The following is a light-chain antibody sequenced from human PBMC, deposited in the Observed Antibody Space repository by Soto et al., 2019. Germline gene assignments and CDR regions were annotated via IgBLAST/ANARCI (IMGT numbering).Light chain of an antibody. J-gene: IGKJ1*01. CDR1: QRVDDSH. CDR3: QQYNSWLWT. Sequence: EIVLKQSPGTLSLSPGERATLSCRASQRVDDSHLAWYQLRPGQAPRLLIYGASTRATGIPDRFSGSGSGTDFSLTIRGLKPEDSAVYYCQQYNSWLWTFGQGTMVDI. CDR2: GAS. V-gene: IGKV3-20*01.